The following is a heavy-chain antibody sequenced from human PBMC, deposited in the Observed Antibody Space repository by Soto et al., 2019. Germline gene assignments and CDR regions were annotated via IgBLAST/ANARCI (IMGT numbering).Heavy chain of an antibody. Sequence: SYTLSLTCTVSGGSISSGDYYWSWIRQPPGKGLEWIGYIYYSGSTYYNPSLKSRVTISVDTSKNQFSLKLSSVTAADTAVYYCARDGDYYDSSGYYWRYFDYWGQGTLVTVSS. D-gene: IGHD3-22*01. J-gene: IGHJ4*02. V-gene: IGHV4-30-4*01. CDR1: GGSISSGDYY. CDR2: IYYSGST. CDR3: ARDGDYYDSSGYYWRYFDY.